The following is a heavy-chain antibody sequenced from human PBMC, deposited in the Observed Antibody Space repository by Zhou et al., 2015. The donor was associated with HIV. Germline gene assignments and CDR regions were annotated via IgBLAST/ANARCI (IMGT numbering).Heavy chain of an antibody. D-gene: IGHD4-11*01. Sequence: EVQLVESGGGLVQPGRSLRLSCAASGFTFDDYAMHWVRQGPGKGLEWVSGISWNSGSIGYADSVKGRFTISRDNSKNTLYVHMNSLRPEDTAVYYCAKDARARDYSTRGDFDYWGQGTLVTVSS. CDR3: AKDARARDYSTRGDFDY. J-gene: IGHJ4*02. CDR1: GFTFDDYA. V-gene: IGHV3-9*01. CDR2: ISWNSGSI.